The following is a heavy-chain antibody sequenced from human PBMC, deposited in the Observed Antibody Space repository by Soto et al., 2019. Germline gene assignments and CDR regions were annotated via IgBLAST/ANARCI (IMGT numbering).Heavy chain of an antibody. CDR1: GFTFSSYA. V-gene: IGHV3-30-3*01. Sequence: QVQLVESGGGVVQPGRSLRLSCAASGFTFSSYAMHWVRQAPGKGLEWVAVISYDGSNKYYADSVKGRFTISRDNSKKTLYLQMNSLRAEDTAVYYCAREPGYSFDYWGQGTLVTVSS. D-gene: IGHD6-25*01. CDR3: AREPGYSFDY. J-gene: IGHJ4*02. CDR2: ISYDGSNK.